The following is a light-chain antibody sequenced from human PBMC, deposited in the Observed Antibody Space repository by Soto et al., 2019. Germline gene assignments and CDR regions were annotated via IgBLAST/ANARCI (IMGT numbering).Light chain of an antibody. CDR1: QNIRSE. J-gene: IGKJ4*01. Sequence: DIQMTQSPSTLSASVGDIVTITCRASQNIRSELAWYQEKPGKAPKLLIYKASNLDGGVPSRFSGSGYGTEFALTVSSLQPDDFATYYCLQYEAYPLTFGGGTKVDIK. CDR3: LQYEAYPLT. V-gene: IGKV1-5*03. CDR2: KAS.